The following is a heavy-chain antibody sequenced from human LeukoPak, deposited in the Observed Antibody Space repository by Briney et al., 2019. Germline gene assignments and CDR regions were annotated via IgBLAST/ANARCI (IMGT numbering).Heavy chain of an antibody. D-gene: IGHD6-13*01. Sequence: GGSLRLSCAASGFTFSSYSMTWVRQAPGKGLEWVSSISSGSTYIYYADSVKGRFTISRDNTKNSLYLQMNSLRAEDTAVYYCTRSRPGTEAGQPNFDYWGQGTLVTVSS. CDR3: TRSRPGTEAGQPNFDY. J-gene: IGHJ4*02. V-gene: IGHV3-21*01. CDR1: GFTFSSYS. CDR2: ISSGSTYI.